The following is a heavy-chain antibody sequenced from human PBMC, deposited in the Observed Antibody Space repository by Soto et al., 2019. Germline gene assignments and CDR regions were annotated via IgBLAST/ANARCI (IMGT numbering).Heavy chain of an antibody. CDR2: IYSGGYT. CDR3: GTPPGGGGY. CDR1: GFTVSNNY. J-gene: IGHJ4*02. V-gene: IGHV3-53*01. Sequence: VQLVESGGGLIQPGGSLRLSCAVSGFTVSNNYMSWVRQAPGKGLEGVSVIYSGGYTAYGDSVKGRFTISRDNSNNPLYLQKNTRRADDPAVYFWGTPPGGGGYWGQGTLVTVSS. D-gene: IGHD3-10*01.